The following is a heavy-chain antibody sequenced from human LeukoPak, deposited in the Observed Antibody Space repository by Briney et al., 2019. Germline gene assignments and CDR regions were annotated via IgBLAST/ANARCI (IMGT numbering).Heavy chain of an antibody. CDR3: ARDGSYCTNGVCYRIRFDY. V-gene: IGHV3-30-3*01. D-gene: IGHD2-8*01. Sequence: GGSLRLSCAASGFTFSSYAMHWVRQAPGKGLEWVAVISYDGSNKYYADSVKGRFTISRDNSKNTLYLQMNSLRAEDTAVYYCARDGSYCTNGVCYRIRFDYWGQGALVTVSS. CDR2: ISYDGSNK. J-gene: IGHJ4*02. CDR1: GFTFSSYA.